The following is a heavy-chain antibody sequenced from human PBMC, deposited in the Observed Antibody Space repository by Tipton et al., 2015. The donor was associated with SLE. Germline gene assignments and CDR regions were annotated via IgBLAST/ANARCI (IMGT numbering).Heavy chain of an antibody. J-gene: IGHJ4*02. CDR2: IIPILGIT. D-gene: IGHD5-12*01. CDR3: AKYSAYDSSFDY. CDR1: GYTFTSYD. V-gene: IGHV1-69*09. Sequence: QLVQSGPEVKKPGASVKVSCKASGYTFTSYDINWVRQAPGQGLEWMGRIIPILGITNYAQKFQGRVTITADNMTTAYMELSSLTSEDTAVYYCAKYSAYDSSFDYWGQGTQVTVSS.